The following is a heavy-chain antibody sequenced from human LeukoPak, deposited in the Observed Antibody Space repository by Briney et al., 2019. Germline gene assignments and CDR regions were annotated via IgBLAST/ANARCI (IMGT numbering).Heavy chain of an antibody. CDR1: GFTFSSYW. D-gene: IGHD1-1*01. Sequence: GGSLRLSCAASGFTFSSYWMSWVRQAPGKGPEWVANTKKDGSEKYYVDSVKGRFTISRDNAKNSLYLQMNSLRAEDTAVYYCARDLLEDFDYWGQGTLVTVSS. V-gene: IGHV3-7*01. J-gene: IGHJ4*02. CDR2: TKKDGSEK. CDR3: ARDLLEDFDY.